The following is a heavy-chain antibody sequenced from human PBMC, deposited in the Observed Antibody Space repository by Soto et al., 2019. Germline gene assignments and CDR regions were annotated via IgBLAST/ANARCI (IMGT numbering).Heavy chain of an antibody. D-gene: IGHD2-8*01. V-gene: IGHV3-30*03. Sequence: QVQLVESGGGVVQPGTSLRLSCAASGFTFSNYAMHWVRQAPGKGLEWVAVISYDGSNKYYGDSGKGRFTISRDNYKKTLYLQMSSLRSEDTAVYYSERLTMVYVGFTVLDIWGQGTVVTVSS. CDR2: ISYDGSNK. J-gene: IGHJ3*02. CDR1: GFTFSNYA. CDR3: ERLTMVYVGFTVLDI.